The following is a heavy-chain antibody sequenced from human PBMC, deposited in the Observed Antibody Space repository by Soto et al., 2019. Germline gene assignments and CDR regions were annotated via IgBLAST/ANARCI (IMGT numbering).Heavy chain of an antibody. CDR1: GFIFSQFG. D-gene: IGHD3-16*01. CDR3: ARDDDYPDNALDM. CDR2: IGRDGSRH. V-gene: IGHV3-33*01. Sequence: QLQLVESGGVVVQPGRSLRLSCAASGFIFSQFGMHWVRQTPDKGLEWVGLIGRDGSRHFYAESVKGRFTISRDNSKNTLYLQIDSLRVEDTALYLCARDDDYPDNALDMWGQGTVVTVS. J-gene: IGHJ3*02.